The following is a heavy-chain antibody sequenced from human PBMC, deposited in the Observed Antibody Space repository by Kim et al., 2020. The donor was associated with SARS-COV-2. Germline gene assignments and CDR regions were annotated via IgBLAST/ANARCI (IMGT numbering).Heavy chain of an antibody. CDR3: ASKDCSGGSCLFDY. CDR2: IYYSGST. Sequence: SETLSLTCTVSGGSISSSSYYWGWIRQPPGKGLEWIGSIYYSGSTYYNPSLKSRVTISVDTSKNQFSLKLSSVTAADTAVYYCASKDCSGGSCLFDYWGQGTLVTVSS. V-gene: IGHV4-39*07. D-gene: IGHD2-15*01. CDR1: GGSISSSSYY. J-gene: IGHJ4*02.